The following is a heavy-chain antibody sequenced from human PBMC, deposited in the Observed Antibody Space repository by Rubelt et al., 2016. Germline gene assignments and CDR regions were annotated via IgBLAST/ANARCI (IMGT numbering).Heavy chain of an antibody. D-gene: IGHD1-26*01. CDR2: VYWEDDK. J-gene: IGHJ5*02. CDR1: GFSLSAYGVG. Sequence: QITLKESGPTLVKPTQTLTLTCTFSGFSLSAYGVGVGWIRQPTGEALERLALVYWEDDKRYSPSLRSRLTIIKDTSKNQMILTMTNMDPMDTGTYFCARRSGMVDPWGQGTLVTVSS. V-gene: IGHV2-5*02. CDR3: ARRSGMVDP.